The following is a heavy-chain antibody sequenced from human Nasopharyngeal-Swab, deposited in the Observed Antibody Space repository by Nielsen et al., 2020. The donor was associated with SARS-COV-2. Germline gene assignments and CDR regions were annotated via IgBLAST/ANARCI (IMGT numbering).Heavy chain of an antibody. J-gene: IGHJ6*03. CDR1: GGSVSSGSYY. V-gene: IGHV4-61*01. Sequence: SETLSLTCTVSGGSVSSGSYYWSWIRQPPGKGLEWIGYIYYSGSTNYNPSLKSRVTISVDTSKNQFSLKLSSVTAADTAVYYYARDHVGYCSGGSCSTGYYYYYYMDVWGKGTAVTVSS. CDR3: ARDHVGYCSGGSCSTGYYYYYYMDV. CDR2: IYYSGST. D-gene: IGHD2-15*01.